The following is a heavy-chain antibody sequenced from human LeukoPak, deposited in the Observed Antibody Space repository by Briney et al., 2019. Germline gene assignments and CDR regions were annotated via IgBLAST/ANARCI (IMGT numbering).Heavy chain of an antibody. Sequence: PSETLSLTCTVSGGSISSSIYYWGWIRQPPGKGLEWIGSIYYSGSTYYNPSLKSRVTISVDTSKNQFSLKLSSVTAADTAVYYCATPGYYDSSGYYSRGAFDIWGQGTMVTVSS. CDR2: IYYSGST. CDR3: ATPGYYDSSGYYSRGAFDI. V-gene: IGHV4-39*01. D-gene: IGHD3-22*01. CDR1: GGSISSSIYY. J-gene: IGHJ3*02.